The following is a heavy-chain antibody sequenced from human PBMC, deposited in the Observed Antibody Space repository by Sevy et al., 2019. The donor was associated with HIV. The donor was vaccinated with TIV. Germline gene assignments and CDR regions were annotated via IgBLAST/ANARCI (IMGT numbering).Heavy chain of an antibody. J-gene: IGHJ6*02. CDR2: IYNSGST. V-gene: IGHV4-61*09. D-gene: IGHD3-3*01. CDR3: ARGYYDSWTGPLDYYYGLGV. Sequence: SETLSLTCTVSGGSMSSGSYYWTWIRQPAGKGLEWLGHIYNSGSTNYNPSLKSRLTMSVDSSKNQYSVKLSSVTATDTAVYYCARGYYDSWTGPLDYYYGLGVWGQGTTVTVSS. CDR1: GGSMSSGSYY.